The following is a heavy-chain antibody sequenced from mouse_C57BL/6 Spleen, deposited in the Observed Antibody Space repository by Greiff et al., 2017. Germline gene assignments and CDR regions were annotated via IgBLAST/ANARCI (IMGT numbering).Heavy chain of an antibody. CDR1: GYAFSSYW. CDR3: ARESPDSSGYLFAY. CDR2: IYPGDGDT. J-gene: IGHJ3*01. Sequence: QVQLQQSGAELVKPGASVKISCKASGYAFSSYWMNWVKQRPGKGLEWIGQIYPGDGDTNYNGKFKGKATLTADKSSSTAYMQLSSLTSEDSAVYFGARESPDSSGYLFAYWGQGTLVTVSA. D-gene: IGHD3-2*02. V-gene: IGHV1-80*01.